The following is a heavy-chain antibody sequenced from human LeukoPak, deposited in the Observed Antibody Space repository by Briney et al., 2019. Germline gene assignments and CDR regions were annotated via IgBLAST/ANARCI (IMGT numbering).Heavy chain of an antibody. CDR1: GFTFCSYA. J-gene: IGHJ4*02. V-gene: IGHV3-23*01. D-gene: IGHD3-22*01. CDR2: ISGSGGST. CDR3: AKDQVWIVVGSFDY. Sequence: GGSLRLSCAASGFTFCSYAMSWVRQAPGKGLEWISAISGSGGSTYYADSVKGRFTISRDNSKNTLYLQINSLRAEDTAVYYCAKDQVWIVVGSFDYWGQGTLVTVSS.